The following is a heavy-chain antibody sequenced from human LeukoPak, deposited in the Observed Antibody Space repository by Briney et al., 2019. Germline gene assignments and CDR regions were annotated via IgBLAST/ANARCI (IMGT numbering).Heavy chain of an antibody. Sequence: PSETLSLTCTVSGGSISSYYWSWIRQPPGKGLEWIGYIYYSGSTNYNPSLKSRVTISVDTSKNPVSLKLSSVTAADTAVYYCARHIGYSSASWFDPWGQGTLVTVSS. D-gene: IGHD6-19*01. J-gene: IGHJ5*02. CDR3: ARHIGYSSASWFDP. CDR1: GGSISSYY. CDR2: IYYSGST. V-gene: IGHV4-59*08.